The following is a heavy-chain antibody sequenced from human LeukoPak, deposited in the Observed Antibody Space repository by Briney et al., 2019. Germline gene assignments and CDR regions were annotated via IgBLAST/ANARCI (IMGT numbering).Heavy chain of an antibody. CDR1: GFTVSNNY. J-gene: IGHJ4*02. Sequence: PGGSLRLSCAASGFTVSNNYMNWVRQAPGKGLEWVAIIWYDGSNKYYADSVKGRFTISRDNSKNTLYLQMNSLRVEDTAVYYCARTIYGSGSYYCDYWGQGTPVTVSS. CDR2: IWYDGSNK. CDR3: ARTIYGSGSYYCDY. D-gene: IGHD3-10*01. V-gene: IGHV3-33*08.